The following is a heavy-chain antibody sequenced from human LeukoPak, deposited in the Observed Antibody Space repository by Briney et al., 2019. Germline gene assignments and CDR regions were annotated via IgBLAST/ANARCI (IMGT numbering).Heavy chain of an antibody. CDR2: ISGSGAST. J-gene: IGHJ4*02. CDR1: GFTFSNYA. CDR3: AKGPTPHYYDSSGPYFDY. D-gene: IGHD3-22*01. Sequence: GGSLRLPCAASGFTFSNYAMSWVRQAPGKGLEWVSAISGSGASTYYADSVKGRFTISRDNAKNSLYLQMNSLRAEDTALYYCAKGPTPHYYDSSGPYFDYWGQGTLVTVSS. V-gene: IGHV3-23*01.